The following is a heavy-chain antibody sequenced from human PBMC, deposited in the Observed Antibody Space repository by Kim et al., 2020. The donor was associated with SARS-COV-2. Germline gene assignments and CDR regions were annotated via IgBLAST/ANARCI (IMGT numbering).Heavy chain of an antibody. J-gene: IGHJ4*02. CDR2: ISSSGSTI. Sequence: GGSLRLSCAASGFTFSSYEMNWVRQAPGKGLEWVSYISSSGSTIYYADSVKGRFTISRDNAKNSLYLQMNSLRAEDTAVYYCARDLPPVYGDYSGEDYWGQGTLVTVSS. D-gene: IGHD4-17*01. V-gene: IGHV3-48*03. CDR1: GFTFSSYE. CDR3: ARDLPPVYGDYSGEDY.